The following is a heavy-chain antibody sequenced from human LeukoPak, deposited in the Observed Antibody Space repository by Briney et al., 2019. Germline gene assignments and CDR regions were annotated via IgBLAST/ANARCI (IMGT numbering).Heavy chain of an antibody. CDR1: GGTFSSYA. V-gene: IGHV1-8*03. CDR3: ARVYSSSWYGYYYYYYMDV. J-gene: IGHJ6*03. Sequence: ASVKVSCKASGGTFSSYAISWVRQAPGQGLEWMGWMNPNSGNTGYAQKFQGRVTITRNTSISTAYMELSSLRSEDTAVYYCARVYSSSWYGYYYYYYMDVWGKGSTVTVSS. D-gene: IGHD6-13*01. CDR2: MNPNSGNT.